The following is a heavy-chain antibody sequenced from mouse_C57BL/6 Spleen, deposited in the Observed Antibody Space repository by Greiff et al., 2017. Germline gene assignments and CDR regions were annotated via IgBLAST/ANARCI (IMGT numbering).Heavy chain of an antibody. Sequence: VQLQQSGAELVRPGASVTLSCKASGYTFTDYEMHWVKQTPVHGLEWIGAIDPETGGTAYNQKFKGKAILTADKSSSTAYMELRSLTSEDSAIYYCTGADYGTSDKYFDVWGTGTTVTVSS. CDR2: IDPETGGT. CDR3: TGADYGTSDKYFDV. J-gene: IGHJ1*03. V-gene: IGHV1-15*01. CDR1: GYTFTDYE. D-gene: IGHD1-1*01.